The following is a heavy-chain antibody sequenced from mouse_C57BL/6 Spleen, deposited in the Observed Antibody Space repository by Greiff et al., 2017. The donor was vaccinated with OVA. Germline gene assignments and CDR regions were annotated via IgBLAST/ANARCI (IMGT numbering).Heavy chain of an antibody. CDR2: IFPGSGST. CDR3: ARELGRSAFDY. D-gene: IGHD4-1*01. Sequence: VKLMESGPELVKPGASVKISCKASGYTFTDYYINWVKQRPGQGLEWIGWIFPGSGSTYYNEKFKGKATITVDKSSSKAYMWLSSLTSDDVAVYICARELGRSAFDYWGQGTTLTVSS. CDR1: GYTFTDYY. J-gene: IGHJ2*01. V-gene: IGHV1-75*01.